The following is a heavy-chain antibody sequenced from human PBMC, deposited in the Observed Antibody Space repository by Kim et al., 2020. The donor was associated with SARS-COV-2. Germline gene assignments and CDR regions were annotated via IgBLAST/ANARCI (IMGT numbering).Heavy chain of an antibody. V-gene: IGHV4-59*13. CDR2: IYYSGST. CDR3: ARVLPDYDFWSGSYYFDY. J-gene: IGHJ4*02. Sequence: SETLSLTCTVSGGSISSYYWSWIRQPPGKGLEWIGYIYYSGSTNYNPSLKSRVTISVDTSKNQFSLKLSSVTAADTAVYYCARVLPDYDFWSGSYYFDYWGQGTLVTVSS. CDR1: GGSISSYY. D-gene: IGHD3-3*01.